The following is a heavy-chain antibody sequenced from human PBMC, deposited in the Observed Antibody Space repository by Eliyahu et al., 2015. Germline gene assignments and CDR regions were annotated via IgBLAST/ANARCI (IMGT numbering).Heavy chain of an antibody. CDR3: AKGHGSGSWLIDY. D-gene: IGHD6-13*01. Sequence: EVQLLESGGGLVQPGGSLRLSCAASGFTFSSYAMNWARQAPGKGLEWVSGISSGGGDTFYTDSVKGRFSISRDDSKNTLYLHMNSLRVEDTALYYCAKGHGSGSWLIDYWGQGTLVTVSS. J-gene: IGHJ4*02. CDR1: GFTFSSYA. CDR2: ISSGGGDT. V-gene: IGHV3-23*01.